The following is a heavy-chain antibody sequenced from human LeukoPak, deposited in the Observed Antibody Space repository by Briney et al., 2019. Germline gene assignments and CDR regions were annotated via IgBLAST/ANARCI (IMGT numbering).Heavy chain of an antibody. CDR1: GYTFTDSH. D-gene: IGHD3-16*02. V-gene: IGHV1-2*02. CDR2: INPNSGGT. CDR3: ARVMITFGGVIVSGAFDI. Sequence: GASVKVSCKASGYTFTDSHTHWVRQAPGQGLEWMGWINPNSGGTNYAQKFQGRVTMTTDTSTSTAYMELRSLRSDDTAVYYCARVMITFGGVIVSGAFDIWGQGTMVTVSS. J-gene: IGHJ3*02.